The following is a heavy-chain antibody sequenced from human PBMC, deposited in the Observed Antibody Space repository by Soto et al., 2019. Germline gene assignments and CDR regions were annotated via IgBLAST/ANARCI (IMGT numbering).Heavy chain of an antibody. V-gene: IGHV3-30*18. CDR1: GFTFSSSG. Sequence: PGGSLRLSFPASGFTFSSSGRHWVRQAPGKGLEWVAVISYDGSNKYYADSVKGRFTISRDNSKNTLYLQMNSLRAEDTAVYYCAKDPPYAVYDFWSGYYQYYYGMDVWGQGTTVTV. CDR3: AKDPPYAVYDFWSGYYQYYYGMDV. J-gene: IGHJ6*02. CDR2: ISYDGSNK. D-gene: IGHD3-3*01.